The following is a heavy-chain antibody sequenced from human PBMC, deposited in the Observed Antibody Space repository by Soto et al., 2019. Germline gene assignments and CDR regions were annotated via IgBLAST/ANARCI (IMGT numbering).Heavy chain of an antibody. V-gene: IGHV4-39*01. J-gene: IGHJ6*02. Sequence: LSLTCTVSGGSISSSSYYWGWIRQPPGKGLEWIGSIYYSGSTYYNPSLKSRVTISVDTSKNQFSLKLSSVTAADTAVYYCARHNYGLSGGLQRGGMDVWGQGTTVTVSS. CDR1: GGSISSSSYY. CDR2: IYYSGST. CDR3: ARHNYGLSGGLQRGGMDV. D-gene: IGHD4-17*01.